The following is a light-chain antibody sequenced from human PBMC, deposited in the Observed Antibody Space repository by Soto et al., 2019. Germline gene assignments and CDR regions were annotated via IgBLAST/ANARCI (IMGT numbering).Light chain of an antibody. V-gene: IGLV1-40*01. CDR1: SSNIGAGYD. J-gene: IGLJ7*01. Sequence: QSVLTQPPSASGAPGQRVTISCSGSSSNIGAGYDLHWYQQLPGTAPKLLIYGNINRPSVVPDRFSGSKSGTSSSPAITGLQAEDEAADYCHSYDSSLSAPPVFGAGTQLTVL. CDR2: GNI. CDR3: HSYDSSLSAPPV.